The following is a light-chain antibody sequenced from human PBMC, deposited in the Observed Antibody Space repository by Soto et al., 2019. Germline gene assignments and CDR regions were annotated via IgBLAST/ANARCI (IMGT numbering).Light chain of an antibody. J-gene: IGKJ4*02. CDR1: QSLTSY. CDR3: QQYNNWLLT. Sequence: IVLTQSPGTLSLSPGKRATLSCRASQSLTSYLAWYQQKPDQAPSLLIYGISTRATDIPARWCGSRAGTKFTPLIISLQAEDFAVDYFQQYNNWLLTFGGGTKV. V-gene: IGKV3-15*01. CDR2: GIS.